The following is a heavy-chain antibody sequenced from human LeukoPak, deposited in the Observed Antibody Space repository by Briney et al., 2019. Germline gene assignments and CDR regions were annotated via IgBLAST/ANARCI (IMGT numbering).Heavy chain of an antibody. J-gene: IGHJ6*02. CDR1: GFTFSSYR. Sequence: GGSLRLSCAASGFTFSSYRMNWVRQAPGKGLERVSSISSSSSYIYYADSVKGRFTISRDNAKNSLYLQMNSLRAEDTAVYYCARAGDYYDSSGYYYYYGMDVWGQGTTVTVSS. D-gene: IGHD3-22*01. V-gene: IGHV3-21*01. CDR3: ARAGDYYDSSGYYYYYGMDV. CDR2: ISSSSSYI.